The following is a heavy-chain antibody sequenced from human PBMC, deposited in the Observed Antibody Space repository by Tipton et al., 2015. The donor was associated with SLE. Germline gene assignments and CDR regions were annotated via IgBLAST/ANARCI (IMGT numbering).Heavy chain of an antibody. J-gene: IGHJ5*02. CDR1: GGSFRGYY. CDR3: ARALNNGWRLGDRFDP. V-gene: IGHV4-34*01. CDR2: RDHNGGT. Sequence: TLSLTCSVYGGSFRGYYWSWVRQSPGTGLDWVGERDHNGGTNSKASHNSRVPISLDSPKNQIPLKLSSVTAADTAVYDCARALNNGWRLGDRFDPWGQGTLVTVSS. D-gene: IGHD5-24*01.